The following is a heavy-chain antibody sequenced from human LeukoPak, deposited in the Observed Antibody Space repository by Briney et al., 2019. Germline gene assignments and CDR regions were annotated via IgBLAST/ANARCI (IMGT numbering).Heavy chain of an antibody. D-gene: IGHD2-15*01. CDR2: IKQDGSEK. CDR3: ARDVARLTADY. Sequence: GGSLRLSCAASGFTFSSYWMSWVRQAPGKGLEWVANIKQDGSEKYYVDSVKGRFTISRDNAKNSLYLQMDSLRAEDTAVYYCARDVARLTADYWGQGTLVTVSS. CDR1: GFTFSSYW. J-gene: IGHJ4*02. V-gene: IGHV3-7*01.